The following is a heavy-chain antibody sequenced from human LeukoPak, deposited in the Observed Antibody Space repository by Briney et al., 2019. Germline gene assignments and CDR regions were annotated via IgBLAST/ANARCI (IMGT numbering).Heavy chain of an antibody. Sequence: ASVKISCKASGYSFTSYAMNWVRQAPGQGLEWMGWINTNTGNPTYAQGFTGRFVFSLDTSVSTAYLQISSLKAEDTAVYYCATPPLRDCSGGSCYRWYYYYGMDVWGQGTTVTVSS. CDR2: INTNTGNP. CDR3: ATPPLRDCSGGSCYRWYYYYGMDV. D-gene: IGHD2-15*01. CDR1: GYSFTSYA. V-gene: IGHV7-4-1*02. J-gene: IGHJ6*02.